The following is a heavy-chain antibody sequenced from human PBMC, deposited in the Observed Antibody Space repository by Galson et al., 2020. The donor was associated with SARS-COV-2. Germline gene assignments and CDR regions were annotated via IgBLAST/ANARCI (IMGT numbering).Heavy chain of an antibody. Sequence: GGSLRLSCVASGFTFSDYWMSWVRLAPGRGLEWLANIKKDATEKTYVDSVRGRFTISRDNAKESLYLQMNGLRADDTAVYFCAREQRIRMGGALDIWGHGTAVSVSS. CDR3: AREQRIRMGGALDI. D-gene: IGHD3-16*01. CDR2: IKKDATEK. J-gene: IGHJ3*02. CDR1: GFTFSDYW. V-gene: IGHV3-7*03.